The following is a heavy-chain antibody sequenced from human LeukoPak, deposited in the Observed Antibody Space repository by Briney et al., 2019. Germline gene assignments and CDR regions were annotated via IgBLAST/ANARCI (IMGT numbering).Heavy chain of an antibody. CDR1: GYTFTGYY. CDR3: ARDLSLGATRYFDY. D-gene: IGHD1-26*01. CDR2: INPNSGGT. J-gene: IGHJ4*02. Sequence: GASVKVSCKASGYTFTGYYMHWVRQAPGQGLEWMGWINPNSGGTNYAQKFQGRVTMTRDTSISTAYMELSRLRSDDTAVYYCARDLSLGATRYFDYWGQGTLVTVSS. V-gene: IGHV1-2*02.